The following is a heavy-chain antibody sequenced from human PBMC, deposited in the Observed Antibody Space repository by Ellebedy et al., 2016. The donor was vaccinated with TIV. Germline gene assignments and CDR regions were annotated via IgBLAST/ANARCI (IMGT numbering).Heavy chain of an antibody. D-gene: IGHD4-17*01. CDR2: ISYDGSNK. CDR1: GFTFSSYG. CDR3: ARGGSTTVTTQEN. Sequence: GESLKISCAASGFTFSSYGMHWVRQAPGKGLEWVAVISYDGSNKYYADSVKGRFTISRDNSKNTLYLQMNSLRAEDTAVYYCARGGSTTVTTQENWGQGTLVTVSS. V-gene: IGHV3-30*03. J-gene: IGHJ4*02.